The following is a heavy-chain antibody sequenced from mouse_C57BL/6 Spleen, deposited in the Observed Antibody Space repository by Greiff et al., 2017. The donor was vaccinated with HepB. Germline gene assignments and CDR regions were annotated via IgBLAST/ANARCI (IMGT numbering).Heavy chain of an antibody. CDR1: GYTFTSYT. Sequence: VQLQQSGAELARPGASVKMSCKASGYTFTSYTMHWVKQRPGQGLEWIGYINPSSGYTKYNEKFKSKATLTVDKPSSTAYMQLSSLTSEDSAVYYCARCDDGYYPFYAMDYWGQGTSVTVSS. V-gene: IGHV1-4*01. CDR2: INPSSGYT. J-gene: IGHJ4*01. D-gene: IGHD2-3*01. CDR3: ARCDDGYYPFYAMDY.